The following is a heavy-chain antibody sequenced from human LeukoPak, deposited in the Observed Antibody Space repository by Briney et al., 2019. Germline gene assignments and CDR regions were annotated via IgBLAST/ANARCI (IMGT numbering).Heavy chain of an antibody. D-gene: IGHD6-6*01. V-gene: IGHV4-59*01. J-gene: IGHJ6*03. CDR1: GGSISSYY. CDR3: ARGDSSSSYYYYYYMDV. CDR2: IYYSGST. Sequence: PSETLSLTCTVSGGSISSYYWSWIRQPPGKGLEWIGYIYYSGSTNYNPSLKSRVTISVDTSKNQFSLELSSVTAADTAVYYCARGDSSSSYYYYYYMDVWGKGTTVTVSS.